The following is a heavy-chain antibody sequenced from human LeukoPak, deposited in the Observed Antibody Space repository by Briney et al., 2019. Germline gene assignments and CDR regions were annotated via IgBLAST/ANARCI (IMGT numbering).Heavy chain of an antibody. CDR2: IYYSGST. CDR1: GYSISSYY. D-gene: IGHD6-25*01. V-gene: IGHV4-59*01. Sequence: SETLSLTCAVSGYSISSYYWSWIRQPPGKGLEWIGYIYYSGSTNYNPSLKSRVTISVDTSKNQFSLKLSSVTAADTAVYYCAREADYYMDVWGKGTTVTVSS. CDR3: AREADYYMDV. J-gene: IGHJ6*03.